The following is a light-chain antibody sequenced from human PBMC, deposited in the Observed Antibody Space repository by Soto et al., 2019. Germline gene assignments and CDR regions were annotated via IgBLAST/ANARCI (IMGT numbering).Light chain of an antibody. CDR3: CSYAGSYT. J-gene: IGLJ1*01. Sequence: QSALTQPASVSGSPGQSITISCTGTSSDVGGYNYVSWYQQHPGKAPKLMIYEVSNRPSGVSNRFSGSKSGNTASLTISGLQAEDEADYYCCSYAGSYTFGTGTKLTVL. CDR1: SSDVGGYNY. V-gene: IGLV2-14*01. CDR2: EVS.